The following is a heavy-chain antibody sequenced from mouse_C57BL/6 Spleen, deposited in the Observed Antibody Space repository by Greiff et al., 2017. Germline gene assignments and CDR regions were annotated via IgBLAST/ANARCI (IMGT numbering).Heavy chain of an antibody. V-gene: IGHV1-75*01. CDR2: IFPGSGST. Sequence: QVQLQQSGPELVKPGASVKISCKASGYTFTDYYINWVKQRPGQGLEWIGWIFPGSGSTYYNEKFKGKATLTVDKSSSTAYMLLSRLTSVDSAVYFCARRVYYGSSYIYAMDYWGQGTSVTVSS. J-gene: IGHJ4*01. CDR1: GYTFTDYY. D-gene: IGHD1-1*01. CDR3: ARRVYYGSSYIYAMDY.